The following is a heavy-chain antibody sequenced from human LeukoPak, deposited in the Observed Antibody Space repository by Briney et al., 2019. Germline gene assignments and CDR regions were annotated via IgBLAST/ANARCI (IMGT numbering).Heavy chain of an antibody. D-gene: IGHD3-16*01. CDR1: GGSISSYY. J-gene: IGHJ4*02. Sequence: SETLSLTCTVSGGSISSYYWSWIRQPPGKGLEWIGYTYYSGSTNYNPSLKSRVTISVDTSKNQFSLKLSSVTAADTAVYYCARDASLWGFDYWGQGTLVTVSS. V-gene: IGHV4-59*01. CDR3: ARDASLWGFDY. CDR2: TYYSGST.